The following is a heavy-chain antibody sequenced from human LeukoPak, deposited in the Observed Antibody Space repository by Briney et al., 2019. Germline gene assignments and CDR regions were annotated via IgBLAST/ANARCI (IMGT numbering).Heavy chain of an antibody. CDR1: GFTFSSYA. CDR3: AKDRYSSSWYQFDY. J-gene: IGHJ4*02. CDR2: ISGSGGST. Sequence: GGSLRLSCAASGFTFSSYAMSWVRQAPGRGLEWVSAISGSGGSTFYADSVKGRFTISRDKSKNTLYLQMNSLRVEDTAFYYRAKDRYSSSWYQFDYWGQGTLVTVSS. V-gene: IGHV3-23*01. D-gene: IGHD6-13*01.